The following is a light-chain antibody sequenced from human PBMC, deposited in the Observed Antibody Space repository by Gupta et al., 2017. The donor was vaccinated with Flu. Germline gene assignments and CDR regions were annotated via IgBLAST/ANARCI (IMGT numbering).Light chain of an antibody. V-gene: IGLV2-14*01. Sequence: QSALTQPAYVSGSPGQSITTSCTGTSSDVGGYNYVSWYQQDPGKVPKLMIHEVSNRPAGVSTRFSGSKSGNTASLTISGLQADDEADYYGSSYVSGASVVFGGGTKLTVL. CDR3: SSYVSGASVV. J-gene: IGLJ3*02. CDR2: EVS. CDR1: SSDVGGYNY.